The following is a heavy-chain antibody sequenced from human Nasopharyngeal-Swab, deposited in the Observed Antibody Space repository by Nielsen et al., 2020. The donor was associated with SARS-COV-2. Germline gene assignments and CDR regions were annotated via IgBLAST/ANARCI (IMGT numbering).Heavy chain of an antibody. CDR2: IIPIFGTA. J-gene: IGHJ6*02. D-gene: IGHD1-26*01. V-gene: IGHV1-69*01. CDR3: ARLVGATLYGMDV. Sequence: WVRQAPGQGLEWMGGIIPIFGTANYAQKFQGRVTITADESTSTAYMELSSLRSEDTAVYYCARLVGATLYGMDVWGQGTTVTVSS.